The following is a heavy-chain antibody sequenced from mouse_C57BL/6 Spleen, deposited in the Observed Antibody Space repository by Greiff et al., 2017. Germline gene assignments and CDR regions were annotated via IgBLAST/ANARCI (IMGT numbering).Heavy chain of an antibody. CDR2: IYPGDGDT. V-gene: IGHV1-80*01. CDR1: GYAFSSYW. J-gene: IGHJ4*01. D-gene: IGHD2-1*01. CDR3: ARPRSMVTTGYLYAMDY. Sequence: QVQLQQSGAELVKPGASVKISCKASGYAFSSYWMNWVKQRPGKGLEWIGQIYPGDGDTNYNGKFKGKATLTADKSSSTAYMQLSSLTSEDSAVYFCARPRSMVTTGYLYAMDYWGQGTSVTVSS.